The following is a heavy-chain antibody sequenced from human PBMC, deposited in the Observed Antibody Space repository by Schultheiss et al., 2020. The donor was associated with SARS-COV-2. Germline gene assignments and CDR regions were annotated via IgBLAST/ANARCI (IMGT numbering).Heavy chain of an antibody. CDR1: GGSISSYY. J-gene: IGHJ6*02. CDR3: ARDGEIAARQWLSDYYGMDV. CDR2: IYYSGST. V-gene: IGHV4-59*12. Sequence: SETLSLTCTVSGGSISSYYWSWIRQPPGKGLEWIGYIYYSGSTNYNPSLKSRVTISVDTSKNQFSLKLSSVTAADTAVYYCARDGEIAARQWLSDYYGMDVWGQGTTVTVSS. D-gene: IGHD6-6*01.